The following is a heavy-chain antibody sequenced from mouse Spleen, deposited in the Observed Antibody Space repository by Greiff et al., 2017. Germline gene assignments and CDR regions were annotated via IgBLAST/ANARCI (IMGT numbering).Heavy chain of an antibody. CDR2: IDPETGGT. J-gene: IGHJ1*01. CDR1: GYTFTDYE. D-gene: IGHD1-1*02. Sequence: QVQLQQSGAELVRPGASVTLSCKASGYTFTDYEMHWVKQTPVHGLEWIGAIDPETGGTAYNQKFKGKAILTADKSSSTAYMELRSLTSEDSAVYYCTRRGWLYFDVWGAGTTVTVSS. CDR3: TRRGWLYFDV. V-gene: IGHV1-15*01.